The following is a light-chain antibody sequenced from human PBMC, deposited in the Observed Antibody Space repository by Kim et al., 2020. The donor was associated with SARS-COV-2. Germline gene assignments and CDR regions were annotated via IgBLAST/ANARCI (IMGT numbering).Light chain of an antibody. CDR2: DVN. CDR3: SSYKSSDTYV. V-gene: IGLV2-14*01. CDR1: SSDVGGYNY. Sequence: QSALTQPASVSGSPGQSITISCTGTSSDVGGYNYVSWYQQHPGKAPKLMMYDVNERPSGVSNRFSASKSGNTASLTISGLQAEDEADYYCSSYKSSDTYVFGTGTKVTVL. J-gene: IGLJ1*01.